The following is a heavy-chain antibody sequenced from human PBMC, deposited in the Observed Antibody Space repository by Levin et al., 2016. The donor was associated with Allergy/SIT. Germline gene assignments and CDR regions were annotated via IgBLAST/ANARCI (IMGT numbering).Heavy chain of an antibody. D-gene: IGHD5-12*01. J-gene: IGHJ5*02. CDR3: AKEPGHSGYEDWFDP. CDR2: ISASGSST. CDR1: GFTFSSYA. Sequence: GESLKISCAASGFTFSSYAMSWVRQAPGKGLQWVSGISASGSSTHYADSVKGRFSIFRDNSKNMLYLQMNSLSAEDTATYYCAKEPGHSGYEDWFDPWGQGTLVTVSS. V-gene: IGHV3-23*01.